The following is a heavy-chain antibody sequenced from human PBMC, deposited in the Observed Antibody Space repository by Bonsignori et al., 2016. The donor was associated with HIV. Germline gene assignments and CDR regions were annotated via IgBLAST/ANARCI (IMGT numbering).Heavy chain of an antibody. CDR2: INPSGGST. J-gene: IGHJ5*02. V-gene: IGHV1-46*01. CDR3: ARARWPPPPDIVLMVYADLDP. Sequence: WVRQAPGQGLEWMGIINPSGGSTSYAQKFQGRVTMTRDTSTSTVYMELSSLRSEDTAVYYCARARWPPPPDIVLMVYADLDPWGQGTLVTVSS. D-gene: IGHD2-8*01.